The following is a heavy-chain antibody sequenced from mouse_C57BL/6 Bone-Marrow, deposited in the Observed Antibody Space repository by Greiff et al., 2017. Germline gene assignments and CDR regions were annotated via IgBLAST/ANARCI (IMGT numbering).Heavy chain of an antibody. V-gene: IGHV1-5*01. Sequence: VQLQQSGTVLARPGASVKMSCKTSGYTFTSYWMHWVKQRPGQGLDWIGPIYPGNSDTSYNQKFKGKDKLTAVTSASTAYMELSSLTNEDSSVYYCTRHYSNHFDYWGQGTTLTVSS. J-gene: IGHJ2*01. CDR2: IYPGNSDT. CDR3: TRHYSNHFDY. CDR1: GYTFTSYW. D-gene: IGHD2-5*01.